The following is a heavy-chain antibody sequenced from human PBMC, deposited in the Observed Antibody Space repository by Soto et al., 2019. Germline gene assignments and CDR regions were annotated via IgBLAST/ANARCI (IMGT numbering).Heavy chain of an antibody. J-gene: IGHJ3*02. CDR3: ARDADSSGYYYPTRDAFDI. Sequence: QVQLQESGPGLVKPSQTLSLTCTVSGGSISSGGCYWSWIRQHPGKGLEWIGYIYYSGSTYYNPSLKSRVTISVDTSKNQFSLKLSSVTAADTAVYYCARDADSSGYYYPTRDAFDIWGQGTMVTVSS. CDR2: IYYSGST. V-gene: IGHV4-31*03. CDR1: GGSISSGGCY. D-gene: IGHD3-22*01.